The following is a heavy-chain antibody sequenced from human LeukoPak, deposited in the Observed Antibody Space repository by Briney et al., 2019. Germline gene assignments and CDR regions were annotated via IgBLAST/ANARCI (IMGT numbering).Heavy chain of an antibody. Sequence: GGSLRLSCAASGFYFSNYAMHWVRQAPGKGLEYVSGISSDGGSTYYANSVKGRFTISRDNSKNTLYLQMGSLRAEDMAVYYCAKGTGTEWFGELSTDSWGQGTLVTVSS. CDR3: AKGTGTEWFGELSTDS. CDR2: ISSDGGST. CDR1: GFYFSNYA. D-gene: IGHD3-10*01. J-gene: IGHJ4*02. V-gene: IGHV3-64*01.